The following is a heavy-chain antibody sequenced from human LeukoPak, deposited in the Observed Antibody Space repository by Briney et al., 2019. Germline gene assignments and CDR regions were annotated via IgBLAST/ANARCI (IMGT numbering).Heavy chain of an antibody. CDR1: GDTFTGYY. CDR2: INPNSGGT. V-gene: IGHV1-2*06. J-gene: IGHJ4*02. D-gene: IGHD3-10*01. CDR3: ARVPDYYGSGSSYYFDY. Sequence: ASVKVSCKASGDTFTGYYMHWVRQAPGQGLEWMGRINPNSGGTNYAQKFQGRVTMTRDTSISTAYMELSRLRSDDTAVYYCARVPDYYGSGSSYYFDYWGQGTLVTVSS.